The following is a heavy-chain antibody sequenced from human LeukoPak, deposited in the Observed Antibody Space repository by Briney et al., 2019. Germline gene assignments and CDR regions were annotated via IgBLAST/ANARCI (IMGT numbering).Heavy chain of an antibody. CDR3: VRTGGYDSSGYYYFDY. Sequence: GGSLRLSCAASGFTFSSHWMSWVRQAPGKGLEWVANIKKDGSEKYYVDAVKGRFTISRDNAKTSLYLQMNSLRAEDTAVYYCVRTGGYDSSGYYYFDYWGQGTLVTVSS. D-gene: IGHD3-22*01. J-gene: IGHJ4*02. CDR2: IKKDGSEK. CDR1: GFTFSSHW. V-gene: IGHV3-7*01.